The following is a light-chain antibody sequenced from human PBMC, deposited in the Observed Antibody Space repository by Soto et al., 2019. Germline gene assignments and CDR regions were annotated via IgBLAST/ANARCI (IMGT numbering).Light chain of an antibody. V-gene: IGLV1-40*01. CDR1: SSNIGTGYD. CDR2: GNS. J-gene: IGLJ1*01. CDR3: QSYDRSLSGFYV. Sequence: VLTQPPSVSGAPGQRVTISCTGSSSNIGTGYDVHWYQQLPGTAPKLLIYGNSNRPSGVPDRFSGSKSGTSASLAITGLQAEDEADYYCQSYDRSLSGFYVFGTGTKVTVL.